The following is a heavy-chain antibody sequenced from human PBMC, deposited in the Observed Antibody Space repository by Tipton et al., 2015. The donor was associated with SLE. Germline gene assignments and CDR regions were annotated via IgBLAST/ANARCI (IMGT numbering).Heavy chain of an antibody. CDR2: IYYSGST. CDR1: GGSISSYY. J-gene: IGHJ1*01. Sequence: TLSLTCTVSGGSISSYYWSWIRQPPGKGLEWIGYIYYSGSTNYNPSLKSRVTISVDTSKNLFSLKLSSVTAADPAVCYCARVRGRGYFQLWGQATLVTVSS. V-gene: IGHV4-59*01. D-gene: IGHD3-10*01. CDR3: ARVRGRGYFQL.